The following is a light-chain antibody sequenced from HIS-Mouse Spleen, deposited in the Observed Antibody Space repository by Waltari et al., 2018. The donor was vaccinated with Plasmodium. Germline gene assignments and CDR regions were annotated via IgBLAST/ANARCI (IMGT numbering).Light chain of an antibody. Sequence: SYELTPPPSVSVSPGPTARITCSGDALPKNYAYWYQQKSGQVPVLVIYEDSKRPSGIPERFSGSSSGTMATLTISGAQVEDEADYYCYSTDSSGNHRVFGGGTKLTVL. V-gene: IGLV3-10*01. J-gene: IGLJ3*02. CDR2: EDS. CDR3: YSTDSSGNHRV. CDR1: ALPKNY.